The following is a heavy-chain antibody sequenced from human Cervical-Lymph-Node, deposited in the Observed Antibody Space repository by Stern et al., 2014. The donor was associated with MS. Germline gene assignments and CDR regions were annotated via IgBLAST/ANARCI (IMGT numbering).Heavy chain of an antibody. CDR2: PTPLFGTR. J-gene: IGHJ5*02. D-gene: IGHD6-13*01. CDR3: VRDQGGIEAP. Sequence: VQLVESGAEVTKPGSSVKVSCKASGGTFSTIHSSWVRQAPGQGLEWLGGPTPLFGTRHYAQKVQGRATIVADESPNTVNMKLSSLRSEDTAVYYCVRDQGGIEAPWGQGTQVTVSS. CDR1: GGTFSTIH. V-gene: IGHV1-69*01.